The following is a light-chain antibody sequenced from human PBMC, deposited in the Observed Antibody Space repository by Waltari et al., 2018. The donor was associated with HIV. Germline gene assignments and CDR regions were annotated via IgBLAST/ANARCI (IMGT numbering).Light chain of an antibody. V-gene: IGLV1-51*01. Sequence: QSVLTQPPSVSAAPGQRVTISCSGSRSNIEGNNVSWYQQLPGTAPTLLIYDNNKRVSGVPGRFSGSKSGTAATLGITGLQTGDEADYFCGTWDSDLRAVVFGGGTKLTVL. CDR1: RSNIEGNN. CDR2: DNN. CDR3: GTWDSDLRAVV. J-gene: IGLJ2*01.